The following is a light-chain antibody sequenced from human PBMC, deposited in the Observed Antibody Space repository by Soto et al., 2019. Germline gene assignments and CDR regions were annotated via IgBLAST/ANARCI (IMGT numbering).Light chain of an antibody. Sequence: QSVVTQPPSVSGAPGQRVTISCTGSSSNIGAGYDVHWYQQFPGRAPKLLMYGNNNRPSGVPDRFSGSKSGTSASLDITGLQADDEADYYCQSFDTRLNSVVFGGGPKLTVL. CDR1: SSNIGAGYD. CDR3: QSFDTRLNSVV. CDR2: GNN. V-gene: IGLV1-40*01. J-gene: IGLJ2*01.